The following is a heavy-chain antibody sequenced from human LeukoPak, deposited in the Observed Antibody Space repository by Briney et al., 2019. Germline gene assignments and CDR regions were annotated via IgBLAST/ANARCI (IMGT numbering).Heavy chain of an antibody. Sequence: PSETLSLTCTVSGGSISSYYWSWIRQPPGKGLEWIGYIYYSGSTNYNPSLKSRVTISVDTSKNQFSLKLSSVTAADTAVYYCARDVSFEQLGNWFDPWGQGTLVTVSS. D-gene: IGHD6-13*01. V-gene: IGHV4-59*12. CDR1: GGSISSYY. CDR2: IYYSGST. J-gene: IGHJ5*02. CDR3: ARDVSFEQLGNWFDP.